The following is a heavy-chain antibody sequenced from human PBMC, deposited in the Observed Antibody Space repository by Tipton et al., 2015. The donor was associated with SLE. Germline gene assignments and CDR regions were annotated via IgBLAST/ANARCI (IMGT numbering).Heavy chain of an antibody. CDR2: IYYSGST. V-gene: IGHV4-59*01. D-gene: IGHD3-10*01. CDR1: GASISSYY. Sequence: TLSLTCTVSGASISSYYWSWIRQPPGKALEWIGYIYYSGSTYYNPSLKGRLTFSVDTSKNQFSLKLSSVTAADTAVYYCARGKGSGSYSSGQFDSWGQGALVTVSS. CDR3: ARGKGSGSYSSGQFDS. J-gene: IGHJ4*02.